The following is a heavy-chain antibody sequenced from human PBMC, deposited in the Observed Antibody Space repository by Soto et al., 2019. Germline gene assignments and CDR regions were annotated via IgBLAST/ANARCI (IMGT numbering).Heavy chain of an antibody. CDR1: GFTFSSYE. V-gene: IGHV3-48*03. D-gene: IGHD3-16*01. CDR2: ISSSGRDT. Sequence: GGSLRLSCAASGFTFSSYEMNWVRQAPGKGLEWVSYISSSGRDTYYADSVKGRLTISRDNAKNTLFLQMNSLRAEDAASYYCAKERLEEVGTFFEFWGHGILVTVSS. CDR3: AKERLEEVGTFFEF. J-gene: IGHJ4*01.